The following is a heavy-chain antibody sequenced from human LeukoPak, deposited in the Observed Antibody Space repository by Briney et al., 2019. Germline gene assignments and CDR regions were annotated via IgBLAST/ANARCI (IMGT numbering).Heavy chain of an antibody. V-gene: IGHV3-21*01. CDR2: ISSSSSYI. CDR1: GFTFSSYS. CDR3: ARGEGSSSGLIYYYYYHGMDV. Sequence: GGSLRLSCAASGFTFSSYSMNWVRQAPGKGLEWVSSISSSSSYIYYADSVKGRFTISRDNAKNSLYLQMNSLRAEDTAVYYCARGEGSSSGLIYYYYYHGMDVWGQGTTVTVSS. J-gene: IGHJ6*02. D-gene: IGHD6-13*01.